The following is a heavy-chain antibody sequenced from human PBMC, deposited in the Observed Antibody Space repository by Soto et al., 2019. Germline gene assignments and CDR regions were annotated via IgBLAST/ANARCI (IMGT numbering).Heavy chain of an antibody. Sequence: EVQLVESGGGLIQPGGSLRLSCTASGFIVSSNYMSWVRQAPAKGLEWVSVIYSGGSTYYGDSVKGRFTISRDNSKNTLYLQMNNLRAEDTAVYHCARSPWGGPFDYWGQGTLVTVSS. CDR1: GFIVSSNY. V-gene: IGHV3-53*01. CDR3: ARSPWGGPFDY. D-gene: IGHD7-27*01. CDR2: IYSGGST. J-gene: IGHJ4*02.